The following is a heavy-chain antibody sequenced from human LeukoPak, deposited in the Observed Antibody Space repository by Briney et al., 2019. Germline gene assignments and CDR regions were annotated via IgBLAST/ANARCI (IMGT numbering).Heavy chain of an antibody. Sequence: GGSLRLSCAAPGFSFSSYRMNWVRQAPGKGLEWVSHISSSGGIMYYADSVKGRFTISRDNAKNSLYLQMNSLRAEDTAVYYCARASNTVTGTPTLAIDYWGQGTLVSVSS. CDR2: ISSSGGIM. V-gene: IGHV3-48*04. J-gene: IGHJ4*02. CDR1: GFSFSSYR. D-gene: IGHD4-11*01. CDR3: ARASNTVTGTPTLAIDY.